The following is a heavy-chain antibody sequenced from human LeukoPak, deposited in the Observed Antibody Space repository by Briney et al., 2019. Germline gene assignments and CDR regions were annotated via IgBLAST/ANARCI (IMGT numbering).Heavy chain of an antibody. D-gene: IGHD3-9*01. V-gene: IGHV3-30-3*01. CDR2: ISYDGSNK. CDR1: GFTFSSYA. Sequence: GGSLRLSCAASGFTFSSYAMHWVRQAPGKGLEWVAVISYDGSNKYYADSVKGRFTISRVNSKNTLYLQMNSLRAEDTAVYYCAKDHFDWLSFEPYYFDYWGQGTLVTVSS. J-gene: IGHJ4*02. CDR3: AKDHFDWLSFEPYYFDY.